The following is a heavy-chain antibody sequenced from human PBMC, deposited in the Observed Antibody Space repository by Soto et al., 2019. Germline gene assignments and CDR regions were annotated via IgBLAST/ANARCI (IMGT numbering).Heavy chain of an antibody. CDR1: GYSFTSLD. J-gene: IGHJ4*02. CDR3: ARGVSAGVDY. D-gene: IGHD1-26*01. CDR2: MEPSTGRT. V-gene: IGHV1-8*01. Sequence: ASVKVSCKASGYSFTSLDINWVRQTAGQGLEWMGWMEPSTGRTGYAQKFQGRVTMTRDTSINTACMELTTLTSDDTAFYYCARGVSAGVDYWGQGTLVTVSS.